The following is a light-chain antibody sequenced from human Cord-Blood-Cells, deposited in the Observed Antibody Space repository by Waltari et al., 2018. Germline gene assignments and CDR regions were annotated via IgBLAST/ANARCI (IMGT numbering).Light chain of an antibody. V-gene: IGLV2-11*01. CDR3: CSYAGSYTYV. Sequence: QSALTQPRSVSGSPGQSVPISCTGTSSDAGCYNYVSWYQQHPGKAPKLMIYDVSKRPSGVPDRFSGSKSGNTASLTISGLQTEDEADYYCCSYAGSYTYVFGTGTKVTVL. J-gene: IGLJ1*01. CDR2: DVS. CDR1: SSDAGCYNY.